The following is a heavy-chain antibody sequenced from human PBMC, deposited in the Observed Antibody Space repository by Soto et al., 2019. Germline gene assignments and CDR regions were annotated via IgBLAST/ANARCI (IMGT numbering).Heavy chain of an antibody. CDR2: INYDGYS. D-gene: IGHD3-10*01. CDR3: ARHGFGPLHGLVDV. J-gene: IGHJ6*02. Sequence: QVQLQESGPGLVKPSETLSLTCTVSGGSITNYYCSWFRQPPGKGLEWIGYINYDGYSAYNLSLIRLVPLSMDASKTQSSLMLESVTATDTAVYYCARHGFGPLHGLVDVWGPGTTVIVSS. CDR1: GGSITNYY. V-gene: IGHV4-59*08.